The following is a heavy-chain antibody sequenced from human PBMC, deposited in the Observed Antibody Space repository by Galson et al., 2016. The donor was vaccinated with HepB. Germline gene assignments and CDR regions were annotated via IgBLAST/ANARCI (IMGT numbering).Heavy chain of an antibody. J-gene: IGHJ6*02. CDR2: IFQHDEK. CDR1: GFSLSNVRMG. V-gene: IGHV2-26*01. D-gene: IGHD3-16*01. CDR3: ARGESRWGIYYYCGMDV. Sequence: PALVKPTQTLTLTCTASGFSLSNVRMGVSWIRQPPGKALEWLAHIFQHDEKSYSPSLKSRLTISKDTYKSQVVLNMTNMDPVDTATYYCARGESRWGIYYYCGMDVWGQGTTVTVSS.